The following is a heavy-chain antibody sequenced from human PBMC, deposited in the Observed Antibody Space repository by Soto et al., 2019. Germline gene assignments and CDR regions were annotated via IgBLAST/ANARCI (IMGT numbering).Heavy chain of an antibody. CDR3: ARDVGSQWPERKGHYYYGMDV. CDR2: ISYDGSNK. J-gene: IGHJ6*02. D-gene: IGHD6-19*01. CDR1: GFTFSSYA. Sequence: GGSLRLSCAASGFTFSSYAMHWVRQAPGKGLEWVAVISYDGSNKYYADSVKGRFTISIDNSKNTLYLQMNSLRAEDTAVYYCARDVGSQWPERKGHYYYGMDVWGQGTTVTVSS. V-gene: IGHV3-30-3*01.